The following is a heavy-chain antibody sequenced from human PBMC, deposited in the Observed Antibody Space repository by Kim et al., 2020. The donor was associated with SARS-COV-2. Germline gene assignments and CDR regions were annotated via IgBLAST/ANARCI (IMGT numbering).Heavy chain of an antibody. CDR1: GFTFNNFC. CDR3: ARDKSFFILTFGGESGGMDL. CDR2: ISYEGSKK. V-gene: IGHV3-30*03. J-gene: IGHJ6*04. Sequence: GGSLRLSCAASGFTFNNFCMHWVRQAPGKGLEWVAHISYEGSKKYYADSLKGRFTISRDSAKNTLYLQMNSLRPEDTAVYFCARDKSFFILTFGGESGGMDLWGEGTTVPVSS. D-gene: IGHD3-16*01.